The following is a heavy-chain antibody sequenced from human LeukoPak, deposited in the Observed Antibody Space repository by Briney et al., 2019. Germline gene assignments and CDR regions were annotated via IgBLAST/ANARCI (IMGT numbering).Heavy chain of an antibody. CDR2: IKHNGDEL. D-gene: IGHD3-16*01. CDR3: ARELRTFDS. Sequence: GGSLRLSCAASGFTFSSYWMTWVRQAPGKGLEWVANIKHNGDELNYVDSVEDRFTISRDNAKNSLYLHTTGLRAEDTAVYYCARELRTFDSWGQGTLVTVSS. CDR1: GFTFSSYW. J-gene: IGHJ4*02. V-gene: IGHV3-7*01.